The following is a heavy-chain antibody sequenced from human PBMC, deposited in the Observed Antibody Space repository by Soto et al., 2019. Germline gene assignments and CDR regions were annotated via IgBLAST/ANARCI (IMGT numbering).Heavy chain of an antibody. CDR1: GFSLSTSGMC. V-gene: IGHV2-70*01. D-gene: IGHD3-22*01. Sequence: SGPTLVNPTQTLTLTCTFSGFSLSTSGMCGSWIRQPPGKALEWLALIDWDDDKYYSTSLKTRLTISKDTSKNQVVLTMTNMDPVDTATYYCARILLNYYDSSGYSGHFDYWGQGXLVTVSS. CDR2: IDWDDDK. CDR3: ARILLNYYDSSGYSGHFDY. J-gene: IGHJ4*02.